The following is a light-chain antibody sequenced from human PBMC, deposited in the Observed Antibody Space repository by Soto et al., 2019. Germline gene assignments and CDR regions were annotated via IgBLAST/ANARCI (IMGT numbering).Light chain of an antibody. J-gene: IGKJ1*01. CDR2: AAS. CDR3: QQSYSTPPET. CDR1: QSISSY. V-gene: IGKV1-39*01. Sequence: DIQMTQSPASLSASVGDRVTITCRASQSISSYLNWYQQKPGNAPKLLIYAASSLQSGVPSRFSGSGSGTDFTLTISSLQPEDFATYYCQQSYSTPPETFGQGTKVEIK.